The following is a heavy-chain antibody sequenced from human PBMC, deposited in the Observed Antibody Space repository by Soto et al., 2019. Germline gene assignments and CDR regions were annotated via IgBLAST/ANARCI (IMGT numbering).Heavy chain of an antibody. J-gene: IGHJ5*02. D-gene: IGHD2-2*01. CDR2: IYHSGST. Sequence: SETLSLTCTVSGGSISSGGYSWTWIRQHPGKGLEWIGYIYHSGSTYYNPSLKSRVTISVDRSKNQFSLKLSSVTAADTAVYYCARVPDRWGQGTLVTVSS. V-gene: IGHV4-30-2*01. CDR1: GGSISSGGYS. CDR3: ARVPDR.